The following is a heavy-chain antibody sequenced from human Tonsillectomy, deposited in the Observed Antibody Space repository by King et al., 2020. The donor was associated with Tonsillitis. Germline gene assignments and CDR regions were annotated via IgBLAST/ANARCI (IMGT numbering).Heavy chain of an antibody. J-gene: IGHJ5*02. V-gene: IGHV4-34*01. D-gene: IGHD6-13*01. CDR3: ARGRYSSRGWFDP. CDR1: GGSFSGYS. CDR2: IHQSGST. Sequence: QVQLQQWGAGLLKPSEHLSLTCTVYGGSFSGYSWTWIRQPPGKGLEWIGEIHQSGSTNYNSSLQRRVTISIDTSKNQFSLDLTSVTAADTAMYHCARGRYSSRGWFDPWGQGTLVTVSS.